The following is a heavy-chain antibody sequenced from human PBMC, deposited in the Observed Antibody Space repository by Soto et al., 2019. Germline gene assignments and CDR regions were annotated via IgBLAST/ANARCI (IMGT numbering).Heavy chain of an antibody. Sequence: PSETLSLTCTVSGGSISSYYWSWIRQPPGKGLEWIGYIYYSGSTNYNPSLKSRVTISVDTSKNQFSLKLSSVTAADTAVYYCASYGYGKAYYYGMDVWGQGTTVTVSS. D-gene: IGHD5-12*01. CDR2: IYYSGST. V-gene: IGHV4-59*12. CDR3: ASYGYGKAYYYGMDV. CDR1: GGSISSYY. J-gene: IGHJ6*02.